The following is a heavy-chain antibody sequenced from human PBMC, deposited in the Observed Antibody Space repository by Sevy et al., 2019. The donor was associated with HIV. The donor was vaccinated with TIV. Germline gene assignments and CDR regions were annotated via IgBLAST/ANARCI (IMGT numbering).Heavy chain of an antibody. D-gene: IGHD2-2*01. CDR3: AKTINSGGGVVPAANYYYYGLDV. V-gene: IGHV3-21*04. CDR1: GFTFSSYS. CDR2: ISSSSSYI. Sequence: GGSLRLSCAASGFTFSSYSMNWVRQAPGKGLEWVSSISSSSSYIYYADSVKGRFTISRDNAKNTLYLQMNSLRAEDTAVYYCAKTINSGGGVVPAANYYYYGLDVWGQGTTVTVSS. J-gene: IGHJ6*02.